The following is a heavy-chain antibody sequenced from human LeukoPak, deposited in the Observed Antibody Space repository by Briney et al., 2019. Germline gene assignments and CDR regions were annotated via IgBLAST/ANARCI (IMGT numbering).Heavy chain of an antibody. Sequence: ASVKVSCKASGYTFITYDINWVRQATGQGLEWMGWMSPNSGNTGYAQKLQGRVTMTTDTSTSTAYMELRSLRSDDTAVYYCAREPFYIAVPDYWGQGTLVTVSS. CDR1: GYTFITYD. D-gene: IGHD6-19*01. CDR3: AREPFYIAVPDY. J-gene: IGHJ4*02. V-gene: IGHV1-8*01. CDR2: MSPNSGNT.